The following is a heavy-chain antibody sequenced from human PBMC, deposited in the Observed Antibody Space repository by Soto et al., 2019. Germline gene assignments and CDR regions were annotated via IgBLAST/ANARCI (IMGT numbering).Heavy chain of an antibody. CDR1: GYSFTSYY. CDR2: INPSGGST. J-gene: IGHJ4*02. Sequence: QVQLVQSGAEVKKPGASVKISCKASGYSFTSYYMHWVRQAAGQGLEWMGIINPSGGSTNFAQRFQCRVTMTRDTSTSTVYMELSSLTSEDTAVYYCARDPWASGWTLRYFDYWGQGTLVTVSS. D-gene: IGHD6-19*01. CDR3: ARDPWASGWTLRYFDY. V-gene: IGHV1-46*01.